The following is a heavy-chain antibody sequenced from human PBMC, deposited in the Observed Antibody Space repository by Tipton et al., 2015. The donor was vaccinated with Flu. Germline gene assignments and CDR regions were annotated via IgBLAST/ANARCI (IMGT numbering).Heavy chain of an antibody. CDR2: IYYSGST. CDR1: GGSISSGGNY. Sequence: TLSLTCTVSGGSISSGGNYWSWIRQHPGKGLEWIGDIYYSGSTYYNPSLTSRVTISVDTSRNQFSLRLNSVTAADTAVYYCARDQGFGGGLSYDYYVLDVWDQGP. V-gene: IGHV4-31*03. D-gene: IGHD3-10*01. J-gene: IGHJ6*02. CDR3: ARDQGFGGGLSYDYYVLDV.